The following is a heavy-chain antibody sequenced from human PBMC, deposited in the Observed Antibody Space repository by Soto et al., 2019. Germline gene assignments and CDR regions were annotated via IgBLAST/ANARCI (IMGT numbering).Heavy chain of an antibody. CDR1: GFTFSSYG. CDR3: ARDKGTAGRVGIDY. D-gene: IGHD6-13*01. J-gene: IGHJ4*02. CDR2: IWYDGSNK. V-gene: IGHV3-33*08. Sequence: GGSLRLSCAASGFTFSSYGMHWVRQAPGKGLEWVAVIWYDGSNKYYADSVKGRFTISRDNSKNTLYLQMNSLRAEDTAVYYCARDKGTAGRVGIDYWGQGTLVTVSS.